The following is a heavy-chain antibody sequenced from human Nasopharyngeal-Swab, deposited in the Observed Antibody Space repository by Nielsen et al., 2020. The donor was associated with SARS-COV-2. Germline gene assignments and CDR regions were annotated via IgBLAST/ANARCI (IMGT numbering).Heavy chain of an antibody. J-gene: IGHJ3*01. CDR3: AREISGGSSHDAFDV. CDR2: IYYSGST. V-gene: IGHV4-61*06. D-gene: IGHD2-15*01. Sequence: WIRQPPGKGLEWIGYIYYSGSTNYNPSLKSRVTIPIDRSKNQFSLKLISVTAADTAVYYCAREISGGSSHDAFDVWGQGTMVTVSS.